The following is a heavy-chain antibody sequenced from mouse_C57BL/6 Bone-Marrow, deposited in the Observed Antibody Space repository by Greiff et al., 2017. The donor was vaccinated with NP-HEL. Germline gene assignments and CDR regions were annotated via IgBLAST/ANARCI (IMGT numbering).Heavy chain of an antibody. J-gene: IGHJ1*03. V-gene: IGHV1-72*01. CDR1: GYTFTSYW. Sequence: QVQLQQPGADLVKPGASVKLSCKASGYTFTSYWMHWVKQRPGRGLEWIGRIDPNSGGTKFNEKFKTKATLTVDKPSSTAYMQLSSLTSADSAVFYCARDYYGSRGWYFDVWGTGTTVTVSS. CDR3: ARDYYGSRGWYFDV. CDR2: IDPNSGGT. D-gene: IGHD1-1*01.